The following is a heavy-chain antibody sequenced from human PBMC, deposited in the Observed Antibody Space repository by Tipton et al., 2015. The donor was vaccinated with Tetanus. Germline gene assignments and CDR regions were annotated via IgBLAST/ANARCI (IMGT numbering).Heavy chain of an antibody. CDR1: GGSFSGNY. V-gene: IGHV4-34*01. J-gene: IGHJ5*02. CDR3: ASLPKHWLAPRGAP. Sequence: LRLSCGVSGGSFSGNYWSWIRQTPGKGLEWIGEINHRGGTMYNPSLKSRVTISEDTSKNQFSLNLTSVTAADTAVYYCASLPKHWLAPRGAPWGQGTLVTVSS. D-gene: IGHD6-19*01. CDR2: INHRGGT.